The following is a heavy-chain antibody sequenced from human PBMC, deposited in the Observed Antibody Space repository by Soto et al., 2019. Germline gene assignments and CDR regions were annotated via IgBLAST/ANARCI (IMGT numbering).Heavy chain of an antibody. Sequence: SETLSLTCTVSGGSFKSGSYSWSWIRQPPGKGLAWLGYVYPTGRPSYNPSLKSRVSISMDTSNNQFSLNRYSGTAADTAVYFCARDVADFDSWGQGTLVA. V-gene: IGHV4-61*01. CDR2: VYPTGRP. J-gene: IGHJ4*02. CDR3: ARDVADFDS. CDR1: GGSFKSGSYS.